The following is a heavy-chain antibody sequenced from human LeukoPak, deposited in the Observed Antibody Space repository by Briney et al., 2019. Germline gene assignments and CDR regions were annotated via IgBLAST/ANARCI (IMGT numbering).Heavy chain of an antibody. CDR3: ARGGIVATMDFDY. CDR2: IHDSGST. D-gene: IGHD5-12*01. J-gene: IGHJ4*02. CDR1: GGSISSHY. Sequence: SETLSLTCTVSGGSISSHYWSWIRQPPGKGLEWIGDIHDSGSTNYNPSLKSRVTMSVDTSKNQFSLKLSSETAADTAVYYCARGGIVATMDFDYWGQGTLVTVSS. V-gene: IGHV4-59*11.